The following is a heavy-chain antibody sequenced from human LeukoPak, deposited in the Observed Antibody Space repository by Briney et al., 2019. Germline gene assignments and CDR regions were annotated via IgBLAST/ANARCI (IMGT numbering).Heavy chain of an antibody. D-gene: IGHD3-10*01. CDR2: IYYSGST. V-gene: IGHV4-59*08. J-gene: IGHJ5*02. CDR3: ARQSGSGSYGIDP. Sequence: SETLSLTCTVSDGSISSYYWSWIRQPPGKGLEWIGYIYYSGSTNYNPSLKSRVTISVDTSKNQFSLKLSSVTAADTAVYYCARQSGSGSYGIDPWGQGTLVTVSS. CDR1: DGSISSYY.